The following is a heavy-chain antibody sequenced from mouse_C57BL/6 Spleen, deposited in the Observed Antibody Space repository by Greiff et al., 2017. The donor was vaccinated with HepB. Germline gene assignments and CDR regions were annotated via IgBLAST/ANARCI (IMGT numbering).Heavy chain of an antibody. CDR3: AREDYYGSSRFAY. CDR2: IDPSDSYT. D-gene: IGHD1-1*01. Sequence: VQLQQPGAELVRPGTSVKLSCKASGYTFTSYWMHWVKQRPGQGLEWIGVIDPSDSYTNYNQKFKGKATLTVDTSSSTAYMQLSSLTSEDSAVYYCAREDYYGSSRFAYWGQGTLVTVSA. CDR1: GYTFTSYW. J-gene: IGHJ3*01. V-gene: IGHV1-59*01.